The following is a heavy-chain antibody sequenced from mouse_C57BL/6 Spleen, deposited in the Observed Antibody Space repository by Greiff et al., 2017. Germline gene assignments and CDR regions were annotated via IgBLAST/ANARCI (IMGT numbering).Heavy chain of an antibody. CDR3: ATIYYHGSSYGAY. D-gene: IGHD1-1*01. Sequence: QVQLQQPGAELVRPGSSVKLSCKASGYTFTSYWMDWVKQRPGQGLEWIGNIYPSDSETHYNQKFKDKATLTVDKSSSTAYMQLSSLTSEDSAVYYCATIYYHGSSYGAYWGQGTLVTVSA. V-gene: IGHV1-61*01. J-gene: IGHJ3*01. CDR2: IYPSDSET. CDR1: GYTFTSYW.